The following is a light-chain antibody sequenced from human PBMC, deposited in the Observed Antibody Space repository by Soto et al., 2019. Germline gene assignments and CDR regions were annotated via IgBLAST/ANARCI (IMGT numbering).Light chain of an antibody. J-gene: IGKJ4*01. Sequence: DIQMTQSPSSLSASVGDRVTIACRASQGIDTYIAWYQQKPGRVPKLLIYAASTLQSGVPSRFSGSGSGTDFTLTISSLQPEDVATYYCQKYNSAPLTFGGGTKVEIK. CDR3: QKYNSAPLT. CDR1: QGIDTY. V-gene: IGKV1-27*01. CDR2: AAS.